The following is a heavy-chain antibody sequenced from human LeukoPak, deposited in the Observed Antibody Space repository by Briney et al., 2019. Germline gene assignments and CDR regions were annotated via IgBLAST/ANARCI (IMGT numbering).Heavy chain of an antibody. CDR3: AREADPSLYASSSPDY. CDR1: GFTFSDYY. J-gene: IGHJ4*01. Sequence: GGSLRLSCAASGFTFSDYYMSWIRQAPGKGLEWLSYISTGSGTIYYADSVKGRFSISRDNAKNSLYLQMNSLRAEDTAVYFCAREADPSLYASSSPDYWGQGTPVTVSS. V-gene: IGHV3-11*04. CDR2: ISTGSGTI. D-gene: IGHD6-6*01.